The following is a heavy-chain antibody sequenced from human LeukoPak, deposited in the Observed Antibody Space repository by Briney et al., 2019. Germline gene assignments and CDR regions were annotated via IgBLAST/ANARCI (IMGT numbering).Heavy chain of an antibody. CDR3: ASSNWANWFDP. CDR1: GFTFSSYW. D-gene: IGHD6-13*01. V-gene: IGHV3-74*01. CDR2: INTDGSST. Sequence: GRSLRLSCAASGFTFSSYWMHWVRQAPGKGLVWVSHINTDGSSTTYADSVKGRFTISRDNAKNTLYLQMNSLRAEDTAVYYCASSNWANWFDPWGQGTLVTVSS. J-gene: IGHJ5*02.